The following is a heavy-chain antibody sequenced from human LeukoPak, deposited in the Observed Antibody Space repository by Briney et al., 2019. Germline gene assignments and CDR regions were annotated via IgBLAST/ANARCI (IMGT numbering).Heavy chain of an antibody. V-gene: IGHV1-2*02. CDR2: INPNSGGT. CDR1: GYTFTSYG. D-gene: IGHD2-21*02. CDR3: ARGYCGGDCYSKD. J-gene: IGHJ4*02. Sequence: ASVKVSCKASGYTFTSYGISWVRQAPGQGLEWMGWINPNSGGTNYAQKFQGRVTMTRDTSISTAYMELSRLRSDDTAVYYCARGYCGGDCYSKDWGQGTLVTVSS.